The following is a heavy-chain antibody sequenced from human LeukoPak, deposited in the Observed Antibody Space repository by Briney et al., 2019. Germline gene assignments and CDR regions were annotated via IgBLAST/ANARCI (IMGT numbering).Heavy chain of an antibody. V-gene: IGHV4-34*01. Sequence: SETLSLTCAVYGGSFSGYYWGWIRQPPGKGLEWIGEINHSGSTNYNPSLKSRVTISVDTSKNQFSLKLSSVTAADTAVYYCARGVQGYDSSGYYWETYVDVWGKGTTVTVSS. J-gene: IGHJ6*03. CDR2: INHSGST. CDR3: ARGVQGYDSSGYYWETYVDV. CDR1: GGSFSGYY. D-gene: IGHD3-22*01.